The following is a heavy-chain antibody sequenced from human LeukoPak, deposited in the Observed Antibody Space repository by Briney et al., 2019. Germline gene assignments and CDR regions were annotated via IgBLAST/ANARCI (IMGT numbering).Heavy chain of an antibody. CDR1: GGSINSINYY. D-gene: IGHD3-22*01. Sequence: SETLSLTCTVSGGSINSINYYWGWIRQPPGKGLEWIGTINYSGNTYYNPSLKSRVTISVDTSKNQFSLKLSSVTAADTAVYYCARLRYQKKHYYDSSGYTYYFDYWGQGTLVTVSS. CDR2: INYSGNT. V-gene: IGHV4-39*07. CDR3: ARLRYQKKHYYDSSGYTYYFDY. J-gene: IGHJ4*02.